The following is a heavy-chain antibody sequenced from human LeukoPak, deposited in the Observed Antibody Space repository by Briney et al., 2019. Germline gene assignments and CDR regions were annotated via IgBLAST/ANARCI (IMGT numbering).Heavy chain of an antibody. CDR2: ISSSSSYI. D-gene: IGHD3-22*01. CDR1: GFTFSSYA. V-gene: IGHV3-21*01. J-gene: IGHJ4*02. CDR3: ARAVPSTYYYDSSGYPDY. Sequence: GRSLRLSCAASGFTFSSYAMSWVRQAPGKGLEWVSSISSSSSYIYYADSVKGRFTISRDNAKNSLYLQMNSLRAEDTAVYYCARAVPSTYYYDSSGYPDYWGQGTLVTVSS.